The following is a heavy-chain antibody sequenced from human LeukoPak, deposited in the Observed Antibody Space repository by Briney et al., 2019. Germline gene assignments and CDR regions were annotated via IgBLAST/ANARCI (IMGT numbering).Heavy chain of an antibody. CDR3: ARVGCSSTSCYYYYYYYMDV. V-gene: IGHV3-21*01. CDR2: ISSSSSYI. J-gene: IGHJ6*03. Sequence: GGSLRLSCAASGFTFSSYAMSWVRQAPGKGLEWVSSISSSSSYIYYADSVKGRFTISRDNAKNSLYLQINSLRAEDTAVYYCARVGCSSTSCYYYYYYYMDVWGKGTTVTVSS. D-gene: IGHD2-2*01. CDR1: GFTFSSYA.